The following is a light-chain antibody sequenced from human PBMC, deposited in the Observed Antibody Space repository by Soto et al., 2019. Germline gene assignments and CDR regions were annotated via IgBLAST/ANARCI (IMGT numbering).Light chain of an antibody. Sequence: DIQMTQSPSSLSASVGDRVTITCRASQGISNYLAWYQQKPGKVPKLLIYAASTLQSGVPSLLSGSGSGTDFTFTISSLQPEDVATYYCQNYNSALRTFGQGTTVEIK. CDR3: QNYNSALRT. CDR2: AAS. CDR1: QGISNY. V-gene: IGKV1-27*01. J-gene: IGKJ1*01.